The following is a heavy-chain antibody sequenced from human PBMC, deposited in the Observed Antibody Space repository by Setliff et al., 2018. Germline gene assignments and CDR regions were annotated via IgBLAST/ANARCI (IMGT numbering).Heavy chain of an antibody. CDR2: IQGTGNT. D-gene: IGHD3-9*01. CDR1: GGSFDSGTHY. J-gene: IGHJ4*02. CDR3: AGTPARGTTWLSPFDC. Sequence: PSETLSLTCTVTGGSFDSGTHYWSWIRQPAGKVPEWIGLIQGTGNTNYNPSLQSRATISIDTSKNQISLKITSVTAADTALYSCAGTPARGTTWLSPFDCWGQGIQVAVSS. V-gene: IGHV4-61*02.